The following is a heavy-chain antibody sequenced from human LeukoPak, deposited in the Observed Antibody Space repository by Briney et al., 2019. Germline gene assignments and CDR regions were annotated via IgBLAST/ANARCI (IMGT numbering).Heavy chain of an antibody. CDR2: ISSDGSST. V-gene: IGHV3-74*01. D-gene: IGHD2-2*01. CDR1: GFTFDRYW. CDR3: ARDLGYCSSTSCYQFES. J-gene: IGHJ5*01. Sequence: GGSLRLSCAASGFTFDRYWMHWVRQAPGKGLVWVSRISSDGSSTNYADSVKGRFTVSRDNAKNTLYLQMNSLRAEDTAVYYCARDLGYCSSTSCYQFESWGQGTLVTVSS.